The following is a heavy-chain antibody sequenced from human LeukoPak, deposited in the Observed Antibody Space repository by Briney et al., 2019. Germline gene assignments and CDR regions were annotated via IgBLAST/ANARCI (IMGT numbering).Heavy chain of an antibody. CDR2: ISGSGGST. D-gene: IGHD6-19*01. V-gene: IGHV3-23*01. CDR1: GFTFSSYA. CDR3: AKEERLYMYSSGWPGY. J-gene: IGHJ4*02. Sequence: GGSLRLSCAASGFTFSSYAMSWVRQAPGKGLEWVSAISGSGGSTYYADSVKGRFTISRDNSKNTLYLQMNSLRAEDTAVYYCAKEERLYMYSSGWPGYWGQGTLVTVSS.